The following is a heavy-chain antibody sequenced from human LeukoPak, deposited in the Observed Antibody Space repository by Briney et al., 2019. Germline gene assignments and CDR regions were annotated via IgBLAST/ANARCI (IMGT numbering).Heavy chain of an antibody. CDR2: INWNGGST. J-gene: IGHJ3*02. CDR3: ARAGSGWFRNAFDI. V-gene: IGHV3-20*01. CDR1: GFTFSSYS. D-gene: IGHD6-19*01. Sequence: GGSLRLSCAASGFTFSSYSMNWVRQAPGKGLEWVSGINWNGGSTGYADSGKGRFTISRDNAKNSLYLQMNSLRAEDTALYHCARAGSGWFRNAFDIWGQGTMVTVSS.